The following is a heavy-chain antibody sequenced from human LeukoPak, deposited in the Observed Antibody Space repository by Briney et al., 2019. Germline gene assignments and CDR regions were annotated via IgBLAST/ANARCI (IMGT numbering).Heavy chain of an antibody. CDR2: INHSGST. Sequence: PSETLSLTCAVYSGSFSGYYWSWVRQPPGKGLEWIGEINHSGSTNYNPSLKSRVTISVDTSKNQFSLKLSSVTAADTAVYYCARRRIVVVPFDPWGQGTLVTVSS. D-gene: IGHD2-2*01. V-gene: IGHV4-34*01. CDR3: ARRRIVVVPFDP. CDR1: SGSFSGYY. J-gene: IGHJ5*02.